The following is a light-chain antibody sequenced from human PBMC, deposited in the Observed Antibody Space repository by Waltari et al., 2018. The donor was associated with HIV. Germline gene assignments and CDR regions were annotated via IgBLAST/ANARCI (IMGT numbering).Light chain of an antibody. CDR1: SSDVGGYNY. Sequence: QSALTQPASVSGSPGQSITISCTGTSSDVGGYNYVSWYQQHPGKAPKLMIYDVRNRPSGVSNRFSGSKSGNTAFLTISGLQAEDEADYYCSAYTSSSVVFGGGTKLTVL. CDR2: DVR. CDR3: SAYTSSSVV. V-gene: IGLV2-14*03. J-gene: IGLJ2*01.